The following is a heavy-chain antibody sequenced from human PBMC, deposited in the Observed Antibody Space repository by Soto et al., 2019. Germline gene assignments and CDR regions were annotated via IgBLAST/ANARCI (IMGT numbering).Heavy chain of an antibody. J-gene: IGHJ4*02. Sequence: GGSLRLSCAASGFTFSSFAMSWVRQTPGKGLVWVSAISGSGDTTYYADSVKGRFTISRDNSKTTLSLQMKSLSVNATAVYSYAKVHFCSGTYYSLIDSWGQGTLVTVSS. CDR1: GFTFSSFA. CDR3: AKVHFCSGTYYSLIDS. V-gene: IGHV3-23*01. D-gene: IGHD3-10*02. CDR2: ISGSGDTT.